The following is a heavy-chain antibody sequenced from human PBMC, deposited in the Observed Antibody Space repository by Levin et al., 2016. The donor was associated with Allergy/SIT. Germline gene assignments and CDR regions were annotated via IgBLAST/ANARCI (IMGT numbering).Heavy chain of an antibody. CDR2: ISGSGGST. V-gene: IGHV3-23*01. CDR3: ARYRRAVAGLNNWFDP. Sequence: LSLTCAASGFTFSSYAMSWVRQAPGKGLEWVSAISGSGGSTYYADSVKGRFTISRDNSKNTLYLQMNSLRAEDTAVYYCARYRRAVAGLNNWFDPWGQGTLVTVSS. J-gene: IGHJ5*02. D-gene: IGHD6-19*01. CDR1: GFTFSSYA.